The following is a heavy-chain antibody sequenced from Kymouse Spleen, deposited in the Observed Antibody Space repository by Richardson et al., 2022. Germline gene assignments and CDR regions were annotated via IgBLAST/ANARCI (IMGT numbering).Heavy chain of an antibody. Sequence: EVQLVESGGGLVQPGRSLRLSCAASGFTFDDYAMHWVRQAPGKGLEWVSGISWNSGSIGYADSVKGRFTISRDNAKNSLYLQMNSLRAEDTALYYCAKEYYGSGWNYYYYGMDVWGQGTTVTVSS. D-gene: IGHD3-10*01. CDR3: AKEYYGSGWNYYYYGMDV. CDR2: ISWNSGSI. V-gene: IGHV3-9*01. J-gene: IGHJ6*02. CDR1: GFTFDDYA.